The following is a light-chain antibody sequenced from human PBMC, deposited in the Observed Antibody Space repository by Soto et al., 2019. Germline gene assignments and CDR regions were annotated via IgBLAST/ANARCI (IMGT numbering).Light chain of an antibody. Sequence: EIVLTQSPGTLSLSPGERATLSCRASQSVSAISLNWYQQKPGQAPRLLIYGASSRATGIPDRFSGSGSGTDFTLTISRLEPEDFAVYYCQHYGNSLWTFGQGTKVDIK. CDR1: QSVSAIS. CDR3: QHYGNSLWT. V-gene: IGKV3-20*01. CDR2: GAS. J-gene: IGKJ1*01.